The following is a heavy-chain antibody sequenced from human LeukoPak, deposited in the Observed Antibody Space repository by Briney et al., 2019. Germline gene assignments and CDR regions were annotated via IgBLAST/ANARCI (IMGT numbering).Heavy chain of an antibody. CDR1: GFTFSSYA. J-gene: IGHJ3*02. D-gene: IGHD4-17*01. Sequence: SGGSLRLSCAASGFTFSSYAMHWVRQAPGKGLEWVAVISYDGSNKYYADSVKGRFTISRDNSKNTLYLQMNSLSAEDTAVYYCAAAAGDYLDAFDIWGQGTMVTVSS. V-gene: IGHV3-30*07. CDR3: AAAAGDYLDAFDI. CDR2: ISYDGSNK.